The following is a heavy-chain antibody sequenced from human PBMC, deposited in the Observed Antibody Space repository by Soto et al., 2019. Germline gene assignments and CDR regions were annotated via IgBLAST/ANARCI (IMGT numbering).Heavy chain of an antibody. J-gene: IGHJ4*02. CDR3: ARGIWTGGYAPGGY. CDR1: GFTFSSYW. CDR2: INSDGSST. V-gene: IGHV3-74*01. Sequence: EVQLVESGGGLVQPGGSLRLSCAASGFTFSSYWMHWVRQAPGKGLVWVSRINSDGSSTSYADSVKGRFTISRDNAKNSLYLEMNRLGAEDTAVDYWARGIWTGGYAPGGYWGQGTLVTVSS. D-gene: IGHD2-8*02.